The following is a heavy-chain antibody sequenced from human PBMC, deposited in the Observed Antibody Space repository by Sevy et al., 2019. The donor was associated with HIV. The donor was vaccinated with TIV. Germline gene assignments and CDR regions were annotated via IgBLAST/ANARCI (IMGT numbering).Heavy chain of an antibody. D-gene: IGHD2-21*02. CDR3: STEDAYCGGDSYSFAFDI. Sequence: GGSLRLSCAASGFTFSNAWMSWVRQAPGKGLEWVGRIKSKTDGGTTDYAAPVKGRFTISRDDLKNTLYLQMNSLKTEDTAVYYCSTEDAYCGGDSYSFAFDIWGQGTMVTVSS. CDR1: GFTFSNAW. J-gene: IGHJ3*02. CDR2: IKSKTDGGTT. V-gene: IGHV3-15*01.